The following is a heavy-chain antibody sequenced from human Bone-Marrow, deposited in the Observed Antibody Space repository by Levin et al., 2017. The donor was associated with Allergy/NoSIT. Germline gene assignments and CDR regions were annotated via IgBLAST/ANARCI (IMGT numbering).Heavy chain of an antibody. V-gene: IGHV1-2*02. CDR2: INPNTGGT. D-gene: IGHD2-21*01. CDR3: ARDSITAAHCYDY. CDR1: GYTFTRYY. J-gene: IGHJ4*02. Sequence: PLASVKVSCKASGYTFTRYYIHWVRQAPGQGLEWMGWINPNTGGTDYAQKFQGRVTMTRDTSIGTAYMELSSLTSDDTAVYYCARDSITAAHCYDYWGQGTLVTVSS.